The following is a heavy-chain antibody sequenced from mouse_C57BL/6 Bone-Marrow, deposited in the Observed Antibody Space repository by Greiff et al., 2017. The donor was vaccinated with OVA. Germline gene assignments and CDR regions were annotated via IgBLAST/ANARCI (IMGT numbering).Heavy chain of an antibody. J-gene: IGHJ3*01. Sequence: QVQLQQPGAELVRPGTSVKLSCKASGYTFTSYWMHWVKQRPGQGLEWIGVIDPSDSYTNYNQKFKGKATLTVDTSSSTAYMQLSSLTSEDSAVYSVAYWDVSSVLWFAYWGQGTLVTVSA. D-gene: IGHD1-1*01. CDR1: GYTFTSYW. V-gene: IGHV1-59*01. CDR2: IDPSDSYT. CDR3: AYWDVSSVLWFAY.